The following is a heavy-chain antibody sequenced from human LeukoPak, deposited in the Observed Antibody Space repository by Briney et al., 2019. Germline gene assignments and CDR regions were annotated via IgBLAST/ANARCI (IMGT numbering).Heavy chain of an antibody. Sequence: SETLSLTCTVSGGSISSYYWSWIRQPAGKGLEWIGRIYTSGSTNYNPSLKSRVTISVDTSKNQFSLKLSSVTAADTAVYYCARFTVVTWTRDYWGQGTLVTVSS. J-gene: IGHJ4*02. V-gene: IGHV4-4*07. CDR3: ARFTVVTWTRDY. D-gene: IGHD4-23*01. CDR2: IYTSGST. CDR1: GGSISSYY.